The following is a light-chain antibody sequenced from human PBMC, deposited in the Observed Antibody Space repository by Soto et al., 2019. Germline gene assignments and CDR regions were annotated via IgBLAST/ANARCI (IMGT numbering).Light chain of an antibody. CDR3: QLYDNLLFT. Sequence: DIQMTQSPSSLSASVGDRVIITCQASQDISNYLNWYQQKPGKAPKLLIYDASNLETGVPSRFSGSGSGTDFTFTISSLQPEDIATYYCQLYDNLLFTFGGGTKVEIK. CDR1: QDISNY. V-gene: IGKV1-33*01. CDR2: DAS. J-gene: IGKJ4*01.